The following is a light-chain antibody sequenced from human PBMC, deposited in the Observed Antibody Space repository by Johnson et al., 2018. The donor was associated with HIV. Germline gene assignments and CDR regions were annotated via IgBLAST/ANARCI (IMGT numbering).Light chain of an antibody. V-gene: IGLV1-51*01. Sequence: QSVLTQPPSVSVAPGQKVTISCSGSSSNIGNNYVSWYQQLPGTAPKLLIYDNNKRPSGIPDRFSGSKSGTSATLGITGLQTGDEADYYCGTWDSSLSAGFFGTGTKVTVL. CDR3: GTWDSSLSAGF. J-gene: IGLJ1*01. CDR1: SSNIGNNY. CDR2: DNN.